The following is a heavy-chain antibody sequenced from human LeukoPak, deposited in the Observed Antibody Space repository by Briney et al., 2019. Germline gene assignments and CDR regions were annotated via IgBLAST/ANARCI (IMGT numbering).Heavy chain of an antibody. Sequence: GRSLRLSCAASGLTFSSYAMHWVRQAPGKGLEWVAVISYDGSNKYYADSVKGRFTISRDNSKNTLYLQMNSLRAEDTAVYYCARVTMVRGEYFPLNDYWGQGTLVTVSS. V-gene: IGHV3-30*04. J-gene: IGHJ4*02. D-gene: IGHD3-10*01. CDR1: GLTFSSYA. CDR2: ISYDGSNK. CDR3: ARVTMVRGEYFPLNDY.